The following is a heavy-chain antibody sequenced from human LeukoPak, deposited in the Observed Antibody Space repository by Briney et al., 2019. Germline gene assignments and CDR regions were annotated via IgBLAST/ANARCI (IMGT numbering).Heavy chain of an antibody. V-gene: IGHV3-74*01. J-gene: IGHJ3*02. D-gene: IGHD3-22*01. CDR3: AKPSSGYTSFHI. CDR1: GFTFSNYW. Sequence: GGSLRLSCAASGFTFSNYWMHWIRQVPGKGLVWVSHIKYDGSATNYADSVKGRFTISRDNAKNTLYLQMNSLRAEDTAVYYCAKPSSGYTSFHIWGQGTMVTVSS. CDR2: IKYDGSAT.